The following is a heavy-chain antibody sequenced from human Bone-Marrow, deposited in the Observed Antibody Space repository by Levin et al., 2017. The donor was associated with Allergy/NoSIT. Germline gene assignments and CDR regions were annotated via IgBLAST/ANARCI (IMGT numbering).Heavy chain of an antibody. CDR3: AATYYRDTSGYDY. J-gene: IGHJ4*02. V-gene: IGHV3-7*01. CDR2: INPDGTEK. CDR1: GFTFHSYA. D-gene: IGHD3-22*01. Sequence: GESLKISCAASGFTFHSYAMSWVRQAPGKGLEWVAAINPDGTEKYYVDPMKGRFTISRDNARNSLDLQMHSLRAEDTAVYYCAATYYRDTSGYDYWGQGSQVTVTS.